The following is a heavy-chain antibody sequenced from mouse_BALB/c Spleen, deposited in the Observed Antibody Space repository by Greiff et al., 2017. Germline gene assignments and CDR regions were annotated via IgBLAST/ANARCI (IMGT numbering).Heavy chain of an antibody. CDR1: GFTFSSYA. CDR2: ISSGGSYT. V-gene: IGHV5-9-4*01. Sequence: EVKLVESGGGLVKPGGSLKLSCAASGFTFSSYAMSWVRQSPEKRLEWVAEISSGGSYTYYPDTVTGRFTISRDNAKNTLYLEMSSLRSEDTAMYYCARRDYYGSSSFDYWGQGTTLTVSS. D-gene: IGHD1-1*01. J-gene: IGHJ2*01. CDR3: ARRDYYGSSSFDY.